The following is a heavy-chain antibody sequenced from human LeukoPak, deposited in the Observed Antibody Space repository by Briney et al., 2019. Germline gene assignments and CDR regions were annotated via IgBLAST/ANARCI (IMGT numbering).Heavy chain of an antibody. CDR1: GGTFSSYA. CDR3: ARDRYCSSTSCYLVD. J-gene: IGHJ4*02. Sequence: SVKVSCKASGGTFSSYAISWVRQAPGQGLEWMGGIIPIFGTANYAQKFQGRVTITADKPTSTAYMELSSLRSEDTAVYYCARDRYCSSTSCYLVDWGQGTLVTVSS. D-gene: IGHD2-2*01. V-gene: IGHV1-69*06. CDR2: IIPIFGTA.